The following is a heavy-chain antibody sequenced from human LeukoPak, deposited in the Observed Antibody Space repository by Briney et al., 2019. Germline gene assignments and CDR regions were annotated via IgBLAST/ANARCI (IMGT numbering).Heavy chain of an antibody. CDR1: GFTFSSYW. J-gene: IGHJ4*02. Sequence: GGSLRLSCAASGFTFSSYWMSWVRQAPRKGPEWVANINQDGSEKYYVDSVKGRFTISRDNAKNTLYLQMNSLRAEDTAVYYCARYPNGYYRPFDYWGQGNLVTVSS. CDR3: ARYPNGYYRPFDY. D-gene: IGHD3-22*01. CDR2: INQDGSEK. V-gene: IGHV3-7*01.